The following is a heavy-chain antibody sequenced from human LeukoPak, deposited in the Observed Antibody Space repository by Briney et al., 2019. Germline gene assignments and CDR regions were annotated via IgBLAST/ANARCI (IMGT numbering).Heavy chain of an antibody. V-gene: IGHV4-59*01. CDR2: IYYSGST. D-gene: IGHD6-6*01. Sequence: PSETLSLTCTVSGGSISSYYWSWIRQPPGKGLEWIGYIYYSGSTNYNPSLKSRVTISVDTSKNQFSLKLSSVTAADTAVYYCARDRRYSSSGAFDYWGQGTLVTVSS. CDR1: GGSISSYY. J-gene: IGHJ4*02. CDR3: ARDRRYSSSGAFDY.